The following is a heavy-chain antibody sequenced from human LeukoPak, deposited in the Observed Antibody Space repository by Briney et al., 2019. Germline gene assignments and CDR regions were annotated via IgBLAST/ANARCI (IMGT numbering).Heavy chain of an antibody. J-gene: IGHJ4*02. V-gene: IGHV5-51*01. CDR1: GYSLTSYW. D-gene: IGHD6-19*01. CDR2: IYPGDSDT. CDR3: AVGLVSSGWPFDY. Sequence: GESLKISCKGSGYSLTSYWIGWVRQMPGKGLEWMGIIYPGDSDTRYSPSFQGQVTISADKSISTAYLQWSSLKASDTAMYYCAVGLVSSGWPFDYWGQGTLVTVSS.